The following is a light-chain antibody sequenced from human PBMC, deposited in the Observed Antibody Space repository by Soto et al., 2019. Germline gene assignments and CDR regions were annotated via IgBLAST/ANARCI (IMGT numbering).Light chain of an antibody. Sequence: DLQMTQSPSSLSASVGDRVTITCRASLNIINYLNWYQQKPGKAPQLLIYVASRLESGVPSRFSGSGSGTDFTLTISSLQPEDFATYYCQQSYNAPITFGQGTRLEIK. CDR1: LNIINY. CDR3: QQSYNAPIT. V-gene: IGKV1-39*01. J-gene: IGKJ5*01. CDR2: VAS.